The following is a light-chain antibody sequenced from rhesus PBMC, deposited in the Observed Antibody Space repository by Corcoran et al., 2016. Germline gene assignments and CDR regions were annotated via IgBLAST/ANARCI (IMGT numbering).Light chain of an antibody. Sequence: DIQMTQSPSALSASVGDRVTVTCRASQGINQELSWYQQKPGKAPSLPNHAASSLQTGVSSRFSGSGYGTDYTLTINSLHPEDVATYYCLQDYATPWTFGQGTKVEI. CDR1: QGINQE. J-gene: IGKJ1*01. CDR3: LQDYATPWT. CDR2: AAS. V-gene: IGKV1-94*01.